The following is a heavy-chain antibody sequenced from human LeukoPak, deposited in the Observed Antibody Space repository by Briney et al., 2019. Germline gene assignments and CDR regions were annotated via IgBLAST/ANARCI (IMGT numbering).Heavy chain of an antibody. Sequence: TGGSLRLSCAASGFTFSYYWMGWVRQAPGKGLEWVSGISGSGGSTHYADSVKDRFTISRDNSKNTLYLQMNSLRAEDTAVYYCAKETVVVVAATPDAFDIWGQGTMVPVSS. D-gene: IGHD2-15*01. J-gene: IGHJ3*02. CDR1: GFTFSYYW. V-gene: IGHV3-23*01. CDR2: ISGSGGST. CDR3: AKETVVVVAATPDAFDI.